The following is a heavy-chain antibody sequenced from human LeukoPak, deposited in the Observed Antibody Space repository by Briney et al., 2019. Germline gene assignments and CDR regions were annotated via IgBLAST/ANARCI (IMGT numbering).Heavy chain of an antibody. CDR1: GFTFSSYW. CDR3: ASQPAAADVDF. CDR2: IKHDGSEK. V-gene: IGHV3-7*03. J-gene: IGHJ4*02. Sequence: GGSLRLSCAASGFTFSSYWMSWVRQAPGKGLEWVAIIKHDGSEKYYVDSVKGRFTISRDNAKNSLYLQMNSLRAEDTAVYYCASQPAAADVDFWGQGTLVTVSS. D-gene: IGHD2-2*01.